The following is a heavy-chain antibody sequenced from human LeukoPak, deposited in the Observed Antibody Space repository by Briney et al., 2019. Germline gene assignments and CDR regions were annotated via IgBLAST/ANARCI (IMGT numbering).Heavy chain of an antibody. D-gene: IGHD1-26*01. CDR1: GGSISSYY. CDR3: ARDRSGSYPRIRLDYYYYMDV. CDR2: IYYSGST. V-gene: IGHV4-59*01. Sequence: SETLSLTCTVSGGSISSYYWSWIRQPPGKGLEWIGYIYYSGSTNYNPSLKSRVTISVDTSKNQFSLKLSSVTAADTAVYYCARDRSGSYPRIRLDYYYYMDVWGKGTTVTDSS. J-gene: IGHJ6*03.